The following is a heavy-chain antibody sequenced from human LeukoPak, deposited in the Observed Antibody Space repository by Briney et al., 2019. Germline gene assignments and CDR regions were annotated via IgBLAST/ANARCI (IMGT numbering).Heavy chain of an antibody. D-gene: IGHD3-22*01. J-gene: IGHJ4*02. CDR2: IRYDGSNK. V-gene: IGHV3-30*02. Sequence: GGSLRLSCAASGFTFSSYGMHWVRQAPGKGPEWVAFIRYDGSNKYYADSVKGRFTISRDNSKNTLYLQMNSLRAEDTAMYYCARVKYYDSSGYYSEGWPYDYWGQGTLVTVSS. CDR1: GFTFSSYG. CDR3: ARVKYYDSSGYYSEGWPYDY.